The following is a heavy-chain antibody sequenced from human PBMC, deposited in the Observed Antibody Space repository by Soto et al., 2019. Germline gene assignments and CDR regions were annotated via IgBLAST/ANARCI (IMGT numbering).Heavy chain of an antibody. CDR3: ARGKLATLTDF. D-gene: IGHD3-9*01. Sequence: QVQLVQSGPEVKKPGAPVKISCQASGYTFTDFDINWVRQATGQGLEWMGWMNPSTGNTRYAQRFQGRLIMTRDTSISTAYMEMGSLNSEDTAVYYCARGKLATLTDFWGQGTLVTVSS. J-gene: IGHJ4*02. CDR1: GYTFTDFD. CDR2: MNPSTGNT. V-gene: IGHV1-8*02.